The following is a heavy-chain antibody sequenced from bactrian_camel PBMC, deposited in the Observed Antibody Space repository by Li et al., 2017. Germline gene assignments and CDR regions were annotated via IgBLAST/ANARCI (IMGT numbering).Heavy chain of an antibody. V-gene: IGHV3S31*01. J-gene: IGHJ4*01. CDR2: ITGGDGSGT. CDR1: GFTFSSYA. CDR3: TSAGSFTTMPAGSE. Sequence: VQLVESGGGLVQPGGSLRLSCAASGFTFSSYAMAWVRQAPGKGLEWVSRITGGDGSGTYYADSVKGRFTISRDNAKNTLYLQLNSLKTEDTAMYYCTSAGSFTTMPAGSEWGQGTQVTVS. D-gene: IGHD1*01.